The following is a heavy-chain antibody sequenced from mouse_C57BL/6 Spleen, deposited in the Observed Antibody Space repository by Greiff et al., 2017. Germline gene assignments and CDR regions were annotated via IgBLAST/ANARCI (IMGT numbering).Heavy chain of an antibody. V-gene: IGHV1-62-2*01. D-gene: IGHD4-1*01. CDR1: GYTFPEYT. Sequence: QVHVKQSGAELVKPGASVKLSCKASGYTFPEYTIHWVKQRSGQGLEWIGWFYPGSGSIKYNEKFKDKATWTVDKSSCTVYMKLSRWTSEDYAVYCCARSEGAQTGYYFDYWGQGTTLTVSS. J-gene: IGHJ2*01. CDR2: FYPGSGSI. CDR3: ARSEGAQTGYYFDY.